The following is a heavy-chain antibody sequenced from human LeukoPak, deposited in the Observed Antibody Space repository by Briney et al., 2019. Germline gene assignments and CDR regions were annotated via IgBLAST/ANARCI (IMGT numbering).Heavy chain of an antibody. CDR2: IKSDGSST. Sequence: GGSLRLSCAASGFTFSNYWMHWVRQAPGKGLVWVSRIKSDGSSTTYADFVKGRFTISRDNAKNMVYLQMNSLRAEDTAVYYCAREPFYGDADFDCWGQGTLVTVSS. D-gene: IGHD4-17*01. J-gene: IGHJ4*02. V-gene: IGHV3-74*01. CDR3: AREPFYGDADFDC. CDR1: GFTFSNYW.